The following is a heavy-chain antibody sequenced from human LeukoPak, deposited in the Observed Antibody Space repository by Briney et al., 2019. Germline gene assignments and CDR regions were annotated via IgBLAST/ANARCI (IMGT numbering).Heavy chain of an antibody. CDR3: AKKRLDYYDSSGYVDY. V-gene: IGHV3-23*01. D-gene: IGHD3-22*01. Sequence: GGSLRLSCAASGFTFSSYAMSWVRQAPGKGLEWVSAISGSGGSTYYADSVKGRFTISRDNSKNTLYLQMNSLRAEDTAVYYCAKKRLDYYDSSGYVDYWGQGTLVTVSS. J-gene: IGHJ4*02. CDR2: ISGSGGST. CDR1: GFTFSSYA.